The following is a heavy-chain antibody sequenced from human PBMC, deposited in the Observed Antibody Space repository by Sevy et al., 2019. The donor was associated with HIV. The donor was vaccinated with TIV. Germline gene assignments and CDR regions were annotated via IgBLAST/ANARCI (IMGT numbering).Heavy chain of an antibody. D-gene: IGHD6-6*01. CDR1: GFTLIDYY. V-gene: IGHV3-11*01. CDR2: ISSFGHTI. Sequence: GGPLSLSFAASGFTLIDYYMSWIRQAPGKGRELVSYISSFGHTIYYADSGKGRFTISRDDAKNSVYLQMNRLRADDTAVYYCATEVDYSSSAFDYWGQGTLVTVSS. CDR3: ATEVDYSSSAFDY. J-gene: IGHJ4*02.